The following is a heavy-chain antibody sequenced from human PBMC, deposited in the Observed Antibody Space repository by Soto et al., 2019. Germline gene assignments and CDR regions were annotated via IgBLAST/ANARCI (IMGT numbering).Heavy chain of an antibody. J-gene: IGHJ6*03. CDR1: GYTFTSYD. Sequence: QVQLVQSGAEVKKPGASVKVSCKASGYTFTSYDINWVRQATGQGLEWMGWMNPNSGNTGYAQKFQGRVTMTRTTSRSTAYMELSSLRSEDTAVYYCARAGLSFSPKSVAGTKYYYYMDVWGKGNTVTVSS. CDR2: MNPNSGNT. V-gene: IGHV1-8*01. CDR3: ARAGLSFSPKSVAGTKYYYYMDV. D-gene: IGHD6-19*01.